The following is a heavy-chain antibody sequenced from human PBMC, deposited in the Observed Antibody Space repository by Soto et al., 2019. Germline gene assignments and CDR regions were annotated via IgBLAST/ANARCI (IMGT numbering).Heavy chain of an antibody. D-gene: IGHD3-10*01. J-gene: IGHJ4*02. CDR2: FNPILSMS. V-gene: IGHV1-69*04. Sequence: QVQLVQSGAEVKRPGSSVKVSCKASGDTFNFYSINWVRQAPGLGLEWMGRFNPILSMSNYAQRFQGRVTMTADKATSTAYMELRGLRSEDTAIYYCSTSYGSGYRAFDFWGQGALVTVSS. CDR1: GDTFNFYS. CDR3: STSYGSGYRAFDF.